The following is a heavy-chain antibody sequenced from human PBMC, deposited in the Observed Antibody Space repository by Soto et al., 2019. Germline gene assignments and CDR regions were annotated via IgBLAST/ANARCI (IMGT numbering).Heavy chain of an antibody. J-gene: IGHJ5*02. D-gene: IGHD3-10*01. CDR3: AKSTITVASRGWFDP. CDR1: GGSFSSGSYY. V-gene: IGHV4-61*01. CDR2: FYSRGSA. Sequence: SATLSLTCPVAGGSFSSGSYYWTWIRQPPGKGLEWLGYFYSRGSAYYNPSLKSRLTISLDTSTNQFSLKLISVTAADAAVYYCAKSTITVASRGWFDPWGQGTLVTVSS.